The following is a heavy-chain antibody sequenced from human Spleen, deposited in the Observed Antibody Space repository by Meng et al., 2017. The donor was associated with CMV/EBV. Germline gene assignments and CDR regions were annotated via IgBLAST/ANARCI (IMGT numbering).Heavy chain of an antibody. Sequence: CAVYGESFSGYYWTWIRQPPGKGLEWIGEMNHSGSTNYNPSLKSRVTISVDTSKNQFSLKLNSGTAADTAAYYCARGGARRNWFDPWGQGTLVTVSS. CDR3: ARGGARRNWFDP. CDR2: MNHSGST. CDR1: GESFSGYY. V-gene: IGHV4-34*01. J-gene: IGHJ5*02. D-gene: IGHD3-16*01.